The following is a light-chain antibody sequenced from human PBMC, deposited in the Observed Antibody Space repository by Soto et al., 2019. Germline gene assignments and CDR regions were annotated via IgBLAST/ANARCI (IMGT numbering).Light chain of an antibody. Sequence: DIQMTQSPSSLSASVGDRVTITCRASQSISSYLNWYQQKPGKVPKLLIYAASSLQSGVPSRFSGSGSGTDFTLTISSLQPEDSANYYCQQSYSYLHRTFGQGTKVDIK. CDR3: QQSYSYLHRT. V-gene: IGKV1-39*01. CDR1: QSISSY. CDR2: AAS. J-gene: IGKJ1*01.